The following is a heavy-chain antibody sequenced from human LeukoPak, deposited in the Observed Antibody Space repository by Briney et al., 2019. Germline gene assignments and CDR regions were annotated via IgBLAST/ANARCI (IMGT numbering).Heavy chain of an antibody. J-gene: IGHJ4*02. CDR3: AAHSTVDTNPTVYFH. CDR1: GYTFTIYG. Sequence: SVKVSCKASGYTFTIYGISWVREAPGHGLECMGWISAYNGNTNYAQKLQGRVTMTRDTSTSTAYMELRSLRSDDTAVYYCAAHSTVDTNPTVYFHWGQGTLVTVSS. CDR2: ISAYNGNT. D-gene: IGHD5-18*01. V-gene: IGHV1-18*01.